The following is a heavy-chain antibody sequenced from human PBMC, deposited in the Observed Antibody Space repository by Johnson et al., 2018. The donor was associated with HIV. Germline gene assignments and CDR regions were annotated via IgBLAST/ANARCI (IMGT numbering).Heavy chain of an antibody. J-gene: IGHJ3*02. V-gene: IGHV3-30*02. CDR1: GFTFSSYG. Sequence: QVQLVESGGVVVQPGGSLRLSCAASGFTFSSYGMHWVRQAPGKGLEWVAFIRYDGSNKYYADSVKGRFTISRDNSKNTLYLQMNSLRAEDTAVYYCAKDRGYGGNLDAFDIWGQGTMVTVSS. CDR2: IRYDGSNK. D-gene: IGHD4-23*01. CDR3: AKDRGYGGNLDAFDI.